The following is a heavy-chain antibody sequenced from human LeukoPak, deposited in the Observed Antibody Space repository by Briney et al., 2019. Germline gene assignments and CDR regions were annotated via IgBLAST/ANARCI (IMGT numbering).Heavy chain of an antibody. CDR2: ISGSGGST. CDR3: AKDYRRGSYPRGDFDY. J-gene: IGHJ4*02. V-gene: IGHV3-23*01. D-gene: IGHD1-26*01. Sequence: PEGSLRLSCAASGFTFSSYAMSWVRQAPGKGLEWVSAISGSGGSTYYADSVKGRFTISRDNSKNTLYLQMNSLRAEDTAVYYCAKDYRRGSYPRGDFDYWGQGTLVTVSS. CDR1: GFTFSSYA.